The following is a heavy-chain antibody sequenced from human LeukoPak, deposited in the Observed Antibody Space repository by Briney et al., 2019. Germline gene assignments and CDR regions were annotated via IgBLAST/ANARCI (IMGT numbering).Heavy chain of an antibody. Sequence: GGSLRLSCAVSGFSFRGYAMHWVRQAPGKGLEWVSLIGPDGDTTFYADSVKGRFTISRDNSKNSLYLQMNSLRADDSAFYYCAKDWGGYSYRATDVWGQGTTVTVSS. V-gene: IGHV3-43*02. CDR3: AKDWGGYSYRATDV. CDR2: IGPDGDTT. J-gene: IGHJ6*02. CDR1: GFSFRGYA. D-gene: IGHD5-18*01.